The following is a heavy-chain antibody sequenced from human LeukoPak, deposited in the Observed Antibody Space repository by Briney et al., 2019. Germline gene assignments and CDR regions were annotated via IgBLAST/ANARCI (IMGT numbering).Heavy chain of an antibody. J-gene: IGHJ6*03. D-gene: IGHD2-2*01. Sequence: SVKVSCKASGGTFSSYAISWVRQAPGQGLEWMGGIIPIFGTANYAQKFQGRVTITADESTSTAYMELSSLRSEDTAVYYCARVRYCSSTSCYLGFYYYYYYMDVWGKGTTVTISS. CDR2: IIPIFGTA. CDR3: ARVRYCSSTSCYLGFYYYYYYMDV. V-gene: IGHV1-69*13. CDR1: GGTFSSYA.